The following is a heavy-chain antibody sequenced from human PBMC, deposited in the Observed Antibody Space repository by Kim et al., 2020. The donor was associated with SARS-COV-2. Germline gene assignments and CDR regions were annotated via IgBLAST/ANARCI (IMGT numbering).Heavy chain of an antibody. CDR1: GYTFTSYG. D-gene: IGHD2-2*01. V-gene: IGHV1-18*01. J-gene: IGHJ5*02. CDR2: ISAYNGNT. Sequence: ASVKVSCKASGYTFTSYGISWVRQAPGQGLEWMGWISAYNGNTNYAQKLQGRVTMTTDTSTSTAYMELRSLRSDDTAVYYCARARFEHIVVVPAAIHWFDPRGQGNLVTVSS. CDR3: ARARFEHIVVVPAAIHWFDP.